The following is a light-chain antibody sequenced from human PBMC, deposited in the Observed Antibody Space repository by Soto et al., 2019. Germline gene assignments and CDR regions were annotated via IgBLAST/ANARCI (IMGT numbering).Light chain of an antibody. CDR2: DDN. Sequence: YELTQPPSVSVAPGQTARISCGGNNIGGKSVHWYQQKPGQAPVLVVYDDNDRPSGIPERFSGSNSGNTATLTISRVEAGDEADYYCQVWDSSTDHRVFGTGTKVTVL. CDR1: NIGGKS. V-gene: IGLV3-21*02. J-gene: IGLJ1*01. CDR3: QVWDSSTDHRV.